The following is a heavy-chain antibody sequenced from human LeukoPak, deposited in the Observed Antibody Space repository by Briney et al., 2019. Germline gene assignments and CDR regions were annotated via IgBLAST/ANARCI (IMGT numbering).Heavy chain of an antibody. Sequence: GGSLRLSCAASGFTFDDYGMSWVRQAPEKGLEWVSGINWNGGSTGYADSVKGRFTISRDNAKNSLYLQMNSLRAEDTALYYCAREGATYYYDSSGYYWFDYWGQGTLVTVSS. J-gene: IGHJ4*02. CDR1: GFTFDDYG. CDR2: INWNGGST. CDR3: AREGATYYYDSSGYYWFDY. D-gene: IGHD3-22*01. V-gene: IGHV3-20*04.